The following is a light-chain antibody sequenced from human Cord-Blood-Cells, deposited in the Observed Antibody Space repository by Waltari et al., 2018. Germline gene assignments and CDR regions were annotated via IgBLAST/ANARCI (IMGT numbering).Light chain of an antibody. CDR3: QQYGSSPLT. CDR1: QSVSSSY. J-gene: IGKJ4*01. Sequence: EMVFTHSPGTLSLSPGKRATLPCRASQSVSSSYLPWYQQKPGQAPRPLSYGASSRATCIPDRCSGSGSVTDCTLTISRLEPEDFAVYYCQQYGSSPLTFGGGTKVEIK. V-gene: IGKV3-20*01. CDR2: GAS.